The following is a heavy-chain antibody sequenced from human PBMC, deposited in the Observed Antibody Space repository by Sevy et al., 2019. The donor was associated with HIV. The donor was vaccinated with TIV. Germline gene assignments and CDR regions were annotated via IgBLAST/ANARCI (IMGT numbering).Heavy chain of an antibody. CDR1: GFTFSYYA. Sequence: GGSRLSCSASGFTFSYYAMHWVRQAPGKGLQYVSGISSNGDSTDYADSVKGRFTISRDNSKNTLYLQMSSLRAEDTAVYYCLKDLLRPVVVPAASFDYWGQGTLVTVSS. D-gene: IGHD2-2*01. J-gene: IGHJ4*02. V-gene: IGHV3-64D*06. CDR3: LKDLLRPVVVPAASFDY. CDR2: ISSNGDST.